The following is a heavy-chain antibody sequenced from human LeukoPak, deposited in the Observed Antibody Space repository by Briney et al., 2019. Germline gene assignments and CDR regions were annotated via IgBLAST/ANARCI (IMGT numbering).Heavy chain of an antibody. J-gene: IGHJ3*01. CDR2: IYYTGSP. Sequence: PSQTLSLTCTVSGGSLSRGGYYWVWLRHRPGKGLEWIGYIYYTGSPSYNPYLKSRLTIAVDTSKNQFSLKLSSVTAADTAVYYCARPLNTVHDTFDVWGQGTMVTVSS. D-gene: IGHD4-11*01. CDR3: ARPLNTVHDTFDV. CDR1: GGSLSRGGYY. V-gene: IGHV4-31*03.